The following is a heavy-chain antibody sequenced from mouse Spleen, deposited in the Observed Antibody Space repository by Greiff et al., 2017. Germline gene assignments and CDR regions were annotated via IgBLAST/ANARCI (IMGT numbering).Heavy chain of an antibody. CDR1: GYTFTSYW. V-gene: IGHV1-52*01. CDR2: IDPSDSET. J-gene: IGHJ4*01. Sequence: VQLQQPGAELVRPGSSVKLSCKASGYTFTSYWMHWVKQRPIQGLEWIGNIDPSDSETHYNQKFKDKATLTVDKSSSTAYMQLSSLTSEDSAVYYCARRSYYSYDGGMDYWGQGTSVTVSS. D-gene: IGHD2-12*01. CDR3: ARRSYYSYDGGMDY.